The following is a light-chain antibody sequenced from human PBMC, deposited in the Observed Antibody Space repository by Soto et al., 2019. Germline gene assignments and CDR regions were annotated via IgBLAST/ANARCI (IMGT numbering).Light chain of an antibody. Sequence: EIVLTQSPATLSLSPGERATLSCRSSQSVSSYLAWYQQKPGQAPRLLIYDASNRATGIPARFSGSGSGTDFTLTISSLEPEDFAVYYCQQRSKLPLLTFGGGTKVEIK. CDR2: DAS. CDR3: QQRSKLPLLT. J-gene: IGKJ4*02. CDR1: QSVSSY. V-gene: IGKV3-11*01.